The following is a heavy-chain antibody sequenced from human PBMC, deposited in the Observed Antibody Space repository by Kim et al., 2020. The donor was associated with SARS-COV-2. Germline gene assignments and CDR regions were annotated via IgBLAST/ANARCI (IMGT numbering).Heavy chain of an antibody. Sequence: KGRFTISRDNSKNTLDLQMNSLRAEDTAVYYCAKDRYYYDSSGYYYDFDYWGQGTLVTVSS. J-gene: IGHJ4*02. V-gene: IGHV3-23*01. D-gene: IGHD3-22*01. CDR3: AKDRYYYDSSGYYYDFDY.